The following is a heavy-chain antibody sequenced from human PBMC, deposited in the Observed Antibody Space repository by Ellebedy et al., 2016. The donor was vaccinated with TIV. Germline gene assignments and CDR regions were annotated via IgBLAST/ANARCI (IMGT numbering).Heavy chain of an antibody. CDR2: IYTDGST. CDR1: KFTVSYNY. J-gene: IGHJ2*01. CDR3: ARASFYDVDLPGWYFDL. Sequence: GESLKISCAASKFTVSYNYMNWVRQAPGKGPEWVSGIYTDGSTYYADSVKGRFTISRDNSKNTLYLQMNSLRTEDTAVYYCARASFYDVDLPGWYFDLWGRGTLVTVSS. V-gene: IGHV3-66*01. D-gene: IGHD3-10*02.